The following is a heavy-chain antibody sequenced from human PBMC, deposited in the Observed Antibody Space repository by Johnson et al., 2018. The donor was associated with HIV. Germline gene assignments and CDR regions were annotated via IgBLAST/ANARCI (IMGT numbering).Heavy chain of an antibody. CDR2: IYSGGA. J-gene: IGHJ3*02. CDR3: ARHSDPWFVSGYYNGAFDI. D-gene: IGHD3-22*01. Sequence: VQLVESGGGLVQPGGSLRVSCAASGFTVSSNYMSWVRQAPGQGLEWVSVIYSGGAYYTDSVKGRFTISRDNSKNTLYLQMNSLRAEDTAVYYCARHSDPWFVSGYYNGAFDIWGQGTMVTVSS. CDR1: GFTVSSNY. V-gene: IGHV3-66*04.